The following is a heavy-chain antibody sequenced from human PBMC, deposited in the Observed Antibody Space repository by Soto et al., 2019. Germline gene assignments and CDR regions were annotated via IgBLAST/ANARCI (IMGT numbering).Heavy chain of an antibody. CDR1: GFTFSSYA. CDR2: ISGSGGST. J-gene: IGHJ6*02. V-gene: IGHV3-23*01. CDR3: AKDLDGSVSYAVIYYYYGMDV. Sequence: EVQLLESGGGSVQPGGSQRLSCAASGFTFSSYAMSWVRQAPGKGLDWVSAISGSGGSTYYADSVKGRFTISRDNSKNTLYLQMNSLRAEDTAVYYCAKDLDGSVSYAVIYYYYGMDVWGQGTTVTVSS. D-gene: IGHD3-10*01.